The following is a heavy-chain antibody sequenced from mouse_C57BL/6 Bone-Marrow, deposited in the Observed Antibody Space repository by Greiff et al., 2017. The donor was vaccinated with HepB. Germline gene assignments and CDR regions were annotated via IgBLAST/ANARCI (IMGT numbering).Heavy chain of an antibody. CDR3: VRQDYDYDWCAY. V-gene: IGHV10-1*01. J-gene: IGHJ3*01. CDR2: IRSKSNNYAT. D-gene: IGHD2-4*01. Sequence: EVQGVESGGGLVQPKGSLKLSCAASGFSFNTYAMNWVRQAPGKGLEWVARIRSKSNNYATYYADSVKDRFTISRDDSESMLYLQMNNLKTEDTAMYYCVRQDYDYDWCAYWGQGTLVTVSA. CDR1: GFSFNTYA.